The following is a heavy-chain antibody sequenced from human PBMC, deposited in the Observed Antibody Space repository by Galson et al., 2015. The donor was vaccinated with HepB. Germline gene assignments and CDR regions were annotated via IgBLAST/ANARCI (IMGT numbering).Heavy chain of an antibody. CDR2: ISAYNGNT. J-gene: IGHJ5*02. V-gene: IGHV1-18*04. CDR3: ARDGVSGSYWFDP. Sequence: SVKVSCKASGYTFTDYGFSWLRQAPGQGLECMGWISAYNGNTNYAQKFQGRVTMTTDTSTSTAYMELRGLRSDDTAVYYCARDGVSGSYWFDPWGQGTLVTVSS. D-gene: IGHD1-26*01. CDR1: GYTFTDYG.